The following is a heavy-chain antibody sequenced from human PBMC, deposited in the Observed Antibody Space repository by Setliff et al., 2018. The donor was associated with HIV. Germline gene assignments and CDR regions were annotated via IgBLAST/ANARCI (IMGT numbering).Heavy chain of an antibody. Sequence: KPSETLSLTCSVSGDSVSSRKYYWGWIRQSPGKGLEWIGYIYYTGSTYYNLSLKSRMIISLDTSRNQLFLTLNSVTAADTAIYYCARGGRKDLTDNWGQGTLVTVSS. CDR2: IYYTGST. CDR3: ARGGRKDLTDN. J-gene: IGHJ4*02. CDR1: GDSVSSRKYY. V-gene: IGHV4-30-4*01. D-gene: IGHD3-16*01.